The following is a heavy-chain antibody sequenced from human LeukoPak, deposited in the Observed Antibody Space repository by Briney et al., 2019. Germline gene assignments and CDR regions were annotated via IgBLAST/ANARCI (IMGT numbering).Heavy chain of an antibody. J-gene: IGHJ4*02. D-gene: IGHD6-6*01. CDR3: ARAVYSSSPTFDY. CDR1: GGTFSSYA. Sequence: SVKVSCKASGGTFSSYAISWVRQAPGQGLEWMGGIIPIFGTADYAQKFQGRVTITTDESTSTAYMELSSLRSEDTAVYYCARAVYSSSPTFDYWGQGTLVTVSS. CDR2: IIPIFGTA. V-gene: IGHV1-69*05.